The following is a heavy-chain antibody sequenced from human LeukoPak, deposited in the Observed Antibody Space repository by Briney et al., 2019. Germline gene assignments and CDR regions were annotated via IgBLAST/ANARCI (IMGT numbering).Heavy chain of an antibody. J-gene: IGHJ4*02. V-gene: IGHV3-9*03. CDR1: GFTFDDYA. CDR3: AKDIGAKHYDFWSGYSD. D-gene: IGHD3-3*01. Sequence: GGSLRLSCAASGFTFDDYAMHWVRQAPGKGLEWVSGISWNSGSIGYADSVRGRFTISRDNAKNSLYLQMNSLRAEDMALYYCAKDIGAKHYDFWSGYSDWGQGTLVTVSS. CDR2: ISWNSGSI.